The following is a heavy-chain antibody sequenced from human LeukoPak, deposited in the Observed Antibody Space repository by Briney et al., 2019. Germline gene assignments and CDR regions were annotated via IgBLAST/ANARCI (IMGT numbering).Heavy chain of an antibody. Sequence: PGGSLRLSCAASGFTVSSNYMSWVRQAPGKGLEWVSVIYSGGSTYYADSVKGRFTISRDNSKNTLYLQMNSLRAEDTAVYYCAXLLXYSSGWSDYFDYWGQGTLVTVSS. V-gene: IGHV3-53*01. J-gene: IGHJ4*02. CDR1: GFTVSSNY. CDR2: IYSGGST. D-gene: IGHD6-19*01. CDR3: AXLLXYSSGWSDYFDY.